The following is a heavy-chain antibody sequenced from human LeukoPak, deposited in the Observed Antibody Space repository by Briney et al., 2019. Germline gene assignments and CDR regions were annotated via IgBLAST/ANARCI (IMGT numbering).Heavy chain of an antibody. CDR3: ARGATIPNRFDY. CDR2: IYYSGST. J-gene: IGHJ4*02. D-gene: IGHD5-12*01. Sequence: SETLSLTCTVSGGSISSYYWSWIQQPPGKGLEWIGYIYYSGSTNYNPSLKSRVTISVDTSKNQFSLKLSSVTAADTAVYYCARGATIPNRFDYWGQGTLVTVSS. CDR1: GGSISSYY. V-gene: IGHV4-59*01.